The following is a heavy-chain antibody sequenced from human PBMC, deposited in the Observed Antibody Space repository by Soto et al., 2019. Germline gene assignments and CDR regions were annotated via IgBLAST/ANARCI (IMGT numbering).Heavy chain of an antibody. V-gene: IGHV4-4*02. Sequence: QVQLQESGPGLVKPSGTLSLTCAVSGGSISSGNWWSWVRQPPGKGLEWIGEIYHSGTTNYTPSLKSRVTISVDKSKNQFSLKLSSVTAADTALYYCASRISRAAGGAFDYWGQGTLVTVSS. CDR1: GGSISSGNW. CDR3: ASRISRAAGGAFDY. J-gene: IGHJ4*02. CDR2: IYHSGTT. D-gene: IGHD6-25*01.